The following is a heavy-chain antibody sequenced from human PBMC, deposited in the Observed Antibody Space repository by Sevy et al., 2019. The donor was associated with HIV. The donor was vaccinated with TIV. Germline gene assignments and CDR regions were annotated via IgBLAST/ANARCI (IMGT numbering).Heavy chain of an antibody. CDR2: IYSGGDT. J-gene: IGHJ6*02. D-gene: IGHD6-13*01. CDR1: GFTVSSNF. V-gene: IGHV3-53*01. CDR3: ARDLRVATASGGMDV. Sequence: GGSLRLSCVAYGFTVSSNFMTWVRQAPGKGLEWVSIIYSGGDTYYADSVKGRFTNSRDNSKNTLYLQMNNLRAEDTAVYYCARDLRVATASGGMDVWGQGTTVTVSS.